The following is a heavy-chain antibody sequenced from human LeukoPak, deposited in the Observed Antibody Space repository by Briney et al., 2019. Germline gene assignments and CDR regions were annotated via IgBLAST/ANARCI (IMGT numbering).Heavy chain of an antibody. J-gene: IGHJ4*02. D-gene: IGHD6-19*01. CDR2: IYSGGST. V-gene: IGHV3-66*02. Sequence: GGSLRLSXAASGFTVSSNYMSWVRQAPGKGLEWVSVIYSGGSTYYADSVKGRFTISRDNSKNTLYLQMNSLRAEDTAVYYCARSYSSGCFDYWGQGTLVTVSS. CDR1: GFTVSSNY. CDR3: ARSYSSGCFDY.